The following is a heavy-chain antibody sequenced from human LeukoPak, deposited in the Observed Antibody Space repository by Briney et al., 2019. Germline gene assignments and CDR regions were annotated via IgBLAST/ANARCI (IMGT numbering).Heavy chain of an antibody. J-gene: IGHJ3*02. D-gene: IGHD3-10*01. CDR2: ISGSGGST. CDR1: GFTFSSYR. Sequence: RTGGSLRLSCAASGFTFSSYRMNWVRQAPGKGLEWVSAISGSGGSTYYADSVKGRFTISRDNSKNTLYLQMNSLRAEDTAVYYCAKVKDYYGSGSYYDAFDIWGQATMVTVSS. V-gene: IGHV3-23*01. CDR3: AKVKDYYGSGSYYDAFDI.